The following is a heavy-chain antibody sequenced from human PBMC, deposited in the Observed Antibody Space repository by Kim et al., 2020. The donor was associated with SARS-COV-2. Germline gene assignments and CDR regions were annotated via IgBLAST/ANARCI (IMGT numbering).Heavy chain of an antibody. CDR2: IKQDGSEK. CDR3: ARDKDYGDSSWYFDL. V-gene: IGHV3-7*03. Sequence: GGSLRLSCAASGFTFSSYWMSWVRQAPGKGLEWVANIKQDGSEKYYVDSVKGRFTISRDNAKNSLYLQMNSLRAEDTAVYYCARDKDYGDSSWYFDLWGRGTLVTVSS. J-gene: IGHJ2*01. D-gene: IGHD4-17*01. CDR1: GFTFSSYW.